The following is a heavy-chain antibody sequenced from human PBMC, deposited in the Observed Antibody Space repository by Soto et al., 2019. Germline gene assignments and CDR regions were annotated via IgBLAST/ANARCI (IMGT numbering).Heavy chain of an antibody. Sequence: SETLSLTCTVSGGSISSRSYYWGWIRQPPGKGLEWIGSIYYSGSTYYNPSLKSRVTISVDTSKNQFSLKLSSVTAADTAVYYCARPSCSSTSCYLSPGYYGMDVWGQGTTVT. V-gene: IGHV4-39*01. J-gene: IGHJ6*02. CDR1: GGSISSRSYY. D-gene: IGHD2-2*01. CDR3: ARPSCSSTSCYLSPGYYGMDV. CDR2: IYYSGST.